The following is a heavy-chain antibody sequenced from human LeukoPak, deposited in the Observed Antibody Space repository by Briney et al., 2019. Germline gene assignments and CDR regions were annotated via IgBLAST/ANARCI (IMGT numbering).Heavy chain of an antibody. Sequence: PSETLSLTCTVSGGSISSGGYYWSWIRQHPGKGLEWIGYMYYSGSTYYNPPLKSRVTISVDTSKNQFSLKLSSVTAADTAVYYCAREEGDYFDYWGQGTLVTVSS. D-gene: IGHD1-26*01. CDR1: GGSISSGGYY. CDR2: MYYSGST. J-gene: IGHJ4*02. CDR3: AREEGDYFDY. V-gene: IGHV4-31*03.